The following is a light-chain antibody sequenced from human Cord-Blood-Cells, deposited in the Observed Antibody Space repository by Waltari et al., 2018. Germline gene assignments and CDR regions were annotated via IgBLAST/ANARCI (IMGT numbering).Light chain of an antibody. CDR3: MQALQTLQTTLT. Sequence: DIVMTQSPLSLPVTPGEPASISCRSSPSLLHSNGYNYLDWYLQKPGQSPQLLIYLGSNRASGVPDRFSGSGSGTDFTLKISRVEAEDVGVYYCMQALQTLQTTLTFGGGTKVEIK. CDR1: PSLLHSNGYNY. J-gene: IGKJ4*01. CDR2: LGS. V-gene: IGKV2-28*01.